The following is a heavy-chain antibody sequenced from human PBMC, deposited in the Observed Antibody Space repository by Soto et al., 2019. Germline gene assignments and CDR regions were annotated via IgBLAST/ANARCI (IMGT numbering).Heavy chain of an antibody. D-gene: IGHD1-26*01. J-gene: IGHJ6*02. CDR1: GYTFTNYW. Sequence: PGESLKISCKGSGYTFTNYWIGWVRQMPGKGLEWMGIIYPGDSVTRYSPSFQGQVTISADKSISTAYLQWSSLKASDTAMYYCARQLPDGDYYYGMDVWGQGTTVTVSS. V-gene: IGHV5-51*01. CDR2: IYPGDSVT. CDR3: ARQLPDGDYYYGMDV.